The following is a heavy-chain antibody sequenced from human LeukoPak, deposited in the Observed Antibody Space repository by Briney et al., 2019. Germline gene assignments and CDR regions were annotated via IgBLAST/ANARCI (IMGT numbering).Heavy chain of an antibody. CDR2: IYYSGST. CDR1: GGSIISSSYY. D-gene: IGHD1-7*01. Sequence: SETLSLTCIVSGGSIISSSYYWGWIRQPPGKGLEWIGRIYYSGSTYYNPSLNGRLTISVDTSKNRFSLKLTSVIAADTAVYYCARHTGRNSSFDYWGQGILVTVSS. J-gene: IGHJ4*02. V-gene: IGHV4-39*01. CDR3: ARHTGRNSSFDY.